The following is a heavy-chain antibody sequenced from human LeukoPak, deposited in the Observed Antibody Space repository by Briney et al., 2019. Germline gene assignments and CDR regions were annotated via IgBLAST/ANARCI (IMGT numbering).Heavy chain of an antibody. D-gene: IGHD3-16*01. CDR3: ARFEGSTWGAGFDI. CDR2: IYYNGKT. V-gene: IGHV4-61*08. Sequence: PSQTLSLTCTVSGGSISSGDYYWSWIRQAPGKGLEWIGYIYYNGKTNYSPSLKSRVAMSVATSKNQFSLRLSSVTAADTAVYYCARFEGSTWGAGFDIWGQGTLVTVSS. CDR1: GGSISSGDYY. J-gene: IGHJ3*02.